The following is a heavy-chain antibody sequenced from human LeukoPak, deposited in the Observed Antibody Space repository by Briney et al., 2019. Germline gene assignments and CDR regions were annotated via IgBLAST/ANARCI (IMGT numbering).Heavy chain of an antibody. D-gene: IGHD4-17*01. CDR3: ARGNLGFNGDYYV. Sequence: PSETLSLTCTVSGGSISSSSYSWGWIRQPPGKGLEWIGSIYNSGSTYGNPSPRSRVTISVDTSKNQFSLKLSSVTAADTAVYYCARGNLGFNGDYYVWGQGTTVTVSS. J-gene: IGHJ6*02. V-gene: IGHV4-39*07. CDR2: IYNSGST. CDR1: GGSISSSSYS.